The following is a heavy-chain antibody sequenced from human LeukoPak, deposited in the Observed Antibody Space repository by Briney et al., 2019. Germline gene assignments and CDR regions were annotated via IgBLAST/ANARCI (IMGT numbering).Heavy chain of an antibody. D-gene: IGHD3-10*01. CDR1: GFTVNFFS. CDR3: VRDFAAGSYYNLFDY. Sequence: GGSLRRSCAASGFTVNFFSMYWVRQSPGNGLEWVAVISYDATNEYYAYSVKGRFTISRDNSKRTLYLQMNSLRAEDTAVYYCVRDFAAGSYYNLFDYWGQGTLVTVSS. J-gene: IGHJ4*02. CDR2: ISYDATNE. V-gene: IGHV3-30*04.